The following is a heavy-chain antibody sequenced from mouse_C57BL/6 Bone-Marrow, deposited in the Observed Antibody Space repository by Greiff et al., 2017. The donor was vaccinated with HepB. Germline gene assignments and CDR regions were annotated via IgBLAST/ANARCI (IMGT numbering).Heavy chain of an antibody. CDR1: GFTFSSYG. CDR2: ISRGGSYT. J-gene: IGHJ2*01. D-gene: IGHD1-1*01. V-gene: IGHV5-6*01. Sequence: EVQLKESGGDLVKPGGSLKLSCAASGFTFSSYGMSWVRQTPDKRLEWVATISRGGSYTYYPDSVKGRFTISRDNAKNTLYLQMSSLKSEDTAMYYCARLLTRGYWGQGTTLTVSS. CDR3: ARLLTRGY.